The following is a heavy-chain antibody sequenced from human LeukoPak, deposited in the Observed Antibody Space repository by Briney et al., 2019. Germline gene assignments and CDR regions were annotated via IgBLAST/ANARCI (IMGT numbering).Heavy chain of an antibody. D-gene: IGHD1-26*01. CDR3: ARDGYSGSLPYYYYYMDV. J-gene: IGHJ6*03. Sequence: GGSLRLSCAASGFTVSSNYMGWVRQAPGKGLEWVSYISSSGSTIYYADSVKGRFTISRDNAKNSLYLQMNSLRAEDTAVYYCARDGYSGSLPYYYYYMDVWGKGTTVTVSS. CDR2: ISSSGSTI. CDR1: GFTVSSNY. V-gene: IGHV3-11*04.